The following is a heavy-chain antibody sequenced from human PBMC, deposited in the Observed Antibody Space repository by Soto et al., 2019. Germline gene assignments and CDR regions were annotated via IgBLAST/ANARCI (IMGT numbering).Heavy chain of an antibody. CDR1: GGTFSGYA. CDR3: ARDRTVVTPGLFDY. CDR2: IIPIFGTA. J-gene: IGHJ4*02. V-gene: IGHV1-69*06. D-gene: IGHD2-21*02. Sequence: QVQLVQSGAEVKKPGSSVKVSCKASGGTFSGYAISWVRQAPGQGLEWMGGIIPIFGTANYAQKFQGRVTITADKSTSTAYMELSSLRSEDTAVYYCARDRTVVTPGLFDYWGQGTLVTVSS.